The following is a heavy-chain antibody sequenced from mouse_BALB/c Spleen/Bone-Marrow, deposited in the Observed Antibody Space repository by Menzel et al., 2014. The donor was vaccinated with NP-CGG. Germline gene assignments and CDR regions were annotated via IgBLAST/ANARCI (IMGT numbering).Heavy chain of an antibody. J-gene: IGHJ1*01. CDR3: AREDGLWYFDV. CDR2: ILPGSGST. CDR1: GYTLSSYW. D-gene: IGHD1-1*01. Sequence: QVQLQQSGAELMKPGASVKISCKATGYTLSSYWIEWVKQRPGHGLEWIGEILPGSGSTNYNEKFKGKATFTADTSSNTAYMQLSSLTSEDSAVYYCAREDGLWYFDVWGAGTTVTVSS. V-gene: IGHV1-9*01.